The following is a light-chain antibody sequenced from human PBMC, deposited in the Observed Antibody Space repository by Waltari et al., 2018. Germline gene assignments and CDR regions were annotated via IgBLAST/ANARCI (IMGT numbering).Light chain of an antibody. CDR3: QQYNGWPRT. V-gene: IGKV3-15*01. J-gene: IGKJ1*01. CDR1: QSVSSN. Sequence: EIVMTQSPATLSVSPGDRATLSCRASQSVSSNLAWYQQHPGQAPRLLIYAASTRATGVPARFSGSGSGTDLPLTISSLQSEDFAVYYCQQYNGWPRTFGQGTKVEI. CDR2: AAS.